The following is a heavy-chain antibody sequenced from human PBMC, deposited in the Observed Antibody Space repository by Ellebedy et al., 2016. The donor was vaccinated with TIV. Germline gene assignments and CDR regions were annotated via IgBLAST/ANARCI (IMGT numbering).Heavy chain of an antibody. Sequence: GESLKISCAASGFTVSNNYMSWVRHAPGKGLEWVSLIYSGGGTYYADSVKGRFTMSRDNSKNTVYLQMNNLRVEDTAVYYCARDRHCIGGTYYSVWGQGTLVTVSS. D-gene: IGHD2-15*01. V-gene: IGHV3-66*01. J-gene: IGHJ4*02. CDR2: IYSGGGT. CDR3: ARDRHCIGGTYYSV. CDR1: GFTVSNNY.